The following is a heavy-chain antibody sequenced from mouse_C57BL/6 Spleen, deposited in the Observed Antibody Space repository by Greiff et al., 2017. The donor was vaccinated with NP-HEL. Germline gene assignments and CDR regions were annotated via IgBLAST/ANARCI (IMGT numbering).Heavy chain of an antibody. J-gene: IGHJ1*03. Sequence: QVHVKQSGAELVKPGASVKISCKASGYAFSSYWMNWVKQRPGKGLEWIGQIYPGDGDTNYNGKFKGKATLTADKSSSTAYMQLSSLTSEDSAVYFWARSRLITTLDRWYFDVWGTGTTVTVSS. V-gene: IGHV1-80*01. CDR1: GYAFSSYW. CDR3: ARSRLITTLDRWYFDV. D-gene: IGHD1-1*01. CDR2: IYPGDGDT.